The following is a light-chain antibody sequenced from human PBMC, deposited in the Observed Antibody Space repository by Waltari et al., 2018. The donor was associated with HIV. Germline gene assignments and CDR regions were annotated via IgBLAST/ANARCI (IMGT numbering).Light chain of an antibody. CDR1: SSDVGGFNY. Sequence: QSALTQPPSASGSPGQSVNISCTGTSSDVGGFNYVSWYQQHPGKAPPHIIYAGAKRPSGVPDRFSGSKSDSTASLNVFGLQAEDEADYFCSSYAGNNIRVFGTGTKVTVL. CDR3: SSYAGNNIRV. J-gene: IGLJ1*01. V-gene: IGLV2-8*01. CDR2: AGA.